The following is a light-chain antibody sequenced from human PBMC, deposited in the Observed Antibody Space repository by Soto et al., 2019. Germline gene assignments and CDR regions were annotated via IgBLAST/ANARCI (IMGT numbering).Light chain of an antibody. CDR2: GAS. CDR3: QQYNNWPAWT. V-gene: IGKV3-15*01. J-gene: IGKJ1*01. CDR1: QSVSSN. Sequence: EIVMTQSPATLSVSPGERATLSCRASQSVSSNLAWYQQKPGQTPRLLIYGASTRATGTPARFSGSGSGTESTLTISSLQSEDFAVYYCQQYNNWPAWTFGPGTKVDIK.